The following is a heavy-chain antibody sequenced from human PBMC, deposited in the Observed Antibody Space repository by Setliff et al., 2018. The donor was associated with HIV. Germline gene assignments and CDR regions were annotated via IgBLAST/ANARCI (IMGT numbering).Heavy chain of an antibody. Sequence: SETLSLTCAVYGGSFSGYYWSWIRQPPGKGLEWIGEINHSGTTNYNSSLKSRATISVDTSKSQVSLKLTSVTAADTAMYYCARGRGVIKEKPFDEWGQGTLVTVSS. CDR1: GGSFSGYY. J-gene: IGHJ4*02. CDR3: ARGRGVIKEKPFDE. V-gene: IGHV4-34*01. CDR2: INHSGTT. D-gene: IGHD3-10*01.